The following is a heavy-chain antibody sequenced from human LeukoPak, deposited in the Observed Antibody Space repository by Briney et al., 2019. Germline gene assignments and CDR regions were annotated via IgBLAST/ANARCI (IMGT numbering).Heavy chain of an antibody. CDR2: IYHRWST. J-gene: IGHJ4*02. V-gene: IGHV4-4*02. CDR3: ARRQYYDSTGYFVY. CDR1: GNSISSDDW. D-gene: IGHD3-22*01. Sequence: SETLSLTSTVSGNSISSDDWWTWVRQPPGRGLEWIGEIYHRWSTKYNPPLKSRVTISIDQSRQQLSLMLSSVTAADTAVYYRARRQYYDSTGYFVYWGQGTLVTVSS.